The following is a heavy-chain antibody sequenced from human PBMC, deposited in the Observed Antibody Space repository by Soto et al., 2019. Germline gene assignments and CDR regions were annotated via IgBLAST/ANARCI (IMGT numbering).Heavy chain of an antibody. CDR1: GGSISSYY. J-gene: IGHJ4*02. D-gene: IGHD3-10*01. CDR3: ARLQTNYYGSGSTPIDY. V-gene: IGHV4-59*08. CDR2: IYYSGST. Sequence: PSETLSLTCTVSGGSISSYYWSWIRQPPGKGLEWIGYIYYSGSTNYNPSLKSRVTISVDTSKNQFSLKLSSVTAADTAVYYCARLQTNYYGSGSTPIDYWGQGTLVTVS.